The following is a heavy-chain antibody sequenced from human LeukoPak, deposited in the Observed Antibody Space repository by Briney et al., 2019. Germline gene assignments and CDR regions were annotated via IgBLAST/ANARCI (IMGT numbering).Heavy chain of an antibody. CDR1: GYTFIDYG. Sequence: ASVKVSCKASGYTFIDYGVSWVRQAPGHGLEWMGWISTYNGHTYYAQKLQGRVTMTTDTSTSTAYMELRSLRSDDTPVYYCARDAAAAGPFDYWGQGTLVTVSS. D-gene: IGHD6-13*01. V-gene: IGHV1-18*01. J-gene: IGHJ4*02. CDR2: ISTYNGHT. CDR3: ARDAAAAGPFDY.